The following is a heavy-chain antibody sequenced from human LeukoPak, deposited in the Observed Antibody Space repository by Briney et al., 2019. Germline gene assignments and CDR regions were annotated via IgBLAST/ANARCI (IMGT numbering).Heavy chain of an antibody. CDR3: ARERYSSSWYYWFDP. V-gene: IGHV3-23*01. J-gene: IGHJ5*02. CDR1: GFTFSSYA. D-gene: IGHD6-13*01. CDR2: ISGSGGST. Sequence: GGSLRLSCAASGFTFSSYAMSWVRQAPGKGLEWVSAISGSGGSTYYADSVKGRFTISRDNSKNTLYLQMGSLRAEDMAVYYCARERYSSSWYYWFDPWGQGTLVTVSS.